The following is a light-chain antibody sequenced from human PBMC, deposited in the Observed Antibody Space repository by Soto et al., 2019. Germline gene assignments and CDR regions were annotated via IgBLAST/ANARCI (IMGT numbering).Light chain of an antibody. V-gene: IGLV2-8*01. J-gene: IGLJ2*01. CDR2: EVS. Sequence: SALTQPPSASGSPRQSVTISCTGTSSDVGGYNYVSWYQQHPGKAPKLMIYEVSKRPSGVPDRFSGSKSGNTASLTVSGLQAEDEADYYCSSYAGSNNFGVFGGGTKLTVL. CDR1: SSDVGGYNY. CDR3: SSYAGSNNFGV.